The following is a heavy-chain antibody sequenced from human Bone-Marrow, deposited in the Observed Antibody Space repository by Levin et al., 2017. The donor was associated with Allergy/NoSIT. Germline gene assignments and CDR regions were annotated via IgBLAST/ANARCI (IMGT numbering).Heavy chain of an antibody. CDR2: IFIGGST. Sequence: GGSLRLSCAASGFSVSNTYMRWIRQAPGKGLEWVSVIFIGGSTYYADSVKGRFTISRDNAKNTLYLQMDSLRAEDTAVYYCARDGDSGSYYATGYWGQGTLVTVSS. CDR3: ARDGDSGSYYATGY. D-gene: IGHD1-26*01. V-gene: IGHV3-53*01. CDR1: GFSVSNTY. J-gene: IGHJ4*02.